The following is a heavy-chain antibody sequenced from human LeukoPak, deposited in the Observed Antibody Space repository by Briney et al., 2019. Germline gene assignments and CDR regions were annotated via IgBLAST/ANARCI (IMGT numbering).Heavy chain of an antibody. J-gene: IGHJ4*02. Sequence: SETLSLTCTVSGGSISSGGYYWSWIRQHPGKGLEWIGYIYYSGTTYYNPSLKSRLTISVDTSKNQFSLKLSSVTAADTAVYHCARGGYDSTGYSVYYFDCWGQGTLVTVSS. CDR2: IYYSGTT. V-gene: IGHV4-31*03. CDR3: ARGGYDSTGYSVYYFDC. CDR1: GGSISSGGYY. D-gene: IGHD3-22*01.